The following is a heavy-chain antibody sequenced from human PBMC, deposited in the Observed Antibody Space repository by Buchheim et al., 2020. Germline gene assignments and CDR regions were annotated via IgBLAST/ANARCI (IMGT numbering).Heavy chain of an antibody. Sequence: QVQLVQSGAEVKKPGSSVKVSCKASGGTFSSYAISWVRQAPGQGLEWMGGIIPIFGIANYAQKFQGRVTITADESTSTAYMELSSLRSEDTAVYYCAREGPTLYYYDSSGYAPLRWFDPWGQGTL. CDR2: IIPIFGIA. V-gene: IGHV1-69*01. CDR1: GGTFSSYA. CDR3: AREGPTLYYYDSSGYAPLRWFDP. D-gene: IGHD3-22*01. J-gene: IGHJ5*02.